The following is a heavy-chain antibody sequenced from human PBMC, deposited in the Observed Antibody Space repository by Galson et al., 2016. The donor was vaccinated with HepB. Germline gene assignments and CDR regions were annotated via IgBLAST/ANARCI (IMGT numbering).Heavy chain of an antibody. Sequence: GSTNYNPSLKSRVTMSVDTSKKQFSLRLTSVTAADTAVYYCTSSRNWYLFDYWSQGTLVTVSS. CDR3: TSSRNWYLFDY. V-gene: IGHV4-34*13. CDR2: TNYNP. J-gene: IGHJ4*02. D-gene: IGHD6-13*01.